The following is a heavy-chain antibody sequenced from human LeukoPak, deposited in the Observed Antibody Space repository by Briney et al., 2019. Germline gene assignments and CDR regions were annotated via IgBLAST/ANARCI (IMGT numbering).Heavy chain of an antibody. V-gene: IGHV4-30-2*01. J-gene: IGHJ5*02. D-gene: IGHD6-19*01. Sequence: SETLSLTCAVSGGSISSGGYSWSWLRQPPGKGLEWIGYIYHSGSTYYNPSLKSRVTISVDRSKNQFSLKLSSVTAADTAVYYCARVMSSEDWFDPWGQGTLVTVSS. CDR1: GGSISSGGYS. CDR2: IYHSGST. CDR3: ARVMSSEDWFDP.